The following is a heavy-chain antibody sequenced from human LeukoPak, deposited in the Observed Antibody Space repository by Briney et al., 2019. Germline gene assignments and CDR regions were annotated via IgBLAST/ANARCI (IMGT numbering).Heavy chain of an antibody. CDR3: ARMGYFYDFWSGLYYYYYYMDV. Sequence: GASVKVSCKASGYTFTSYDINWVRQAPGQGLEWMGWMNPNSGNTGYAQKFQGRVTMTRNTSISTAYMELSSLRSEDTAVYYCARMGYFYDFWSGLYYYYYYMDVWGKGTTVTVSS. V-gene: IGHV1-8*01. D-gene: IGHD3-3*01. CDR2: MNPNSGNT. J-gene: IGHJ6*03. CDR1: GYTFTSYD.